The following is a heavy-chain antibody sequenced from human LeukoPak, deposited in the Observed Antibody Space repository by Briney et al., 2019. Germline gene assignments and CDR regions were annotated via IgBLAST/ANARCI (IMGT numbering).Heavy chain of an antibody. D-gene: IGHD3-9*01. CDR1: GFTFTKYG. Sequence: GGSLRLSCAASGFTFTKYGMSWVRQAPGKGLEWISTISDSGAYTYYADFVKGRFTVSRDNSKNMVFLEVNSLRSEDTAVYYCASQGDILTGYYMFDYWGQGTLVTVSS. CDR3: ASQGDILTGYYMFDY. V-gene: IGHV3-23*01. J-gene: IGHJ4*02. CDR2: ISDSGAYT.